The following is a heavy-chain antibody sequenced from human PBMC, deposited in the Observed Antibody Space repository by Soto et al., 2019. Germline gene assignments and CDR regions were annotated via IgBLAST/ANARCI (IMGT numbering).Heavy chain of an antibody. D-gene: IGHD6-25*01. CDR3: TRVGFDV. Sequence: GGSLRLSCTASGFTFSSYWMHWVRQAPGKGLVWVSRINSDGSSTSYADSVKGRFTISRDNAKNTLYLQMNQLRVEDTALYYCTRVGFDVWGQGTTVTVSS. J-gene: IGHJ6*02. CDR2: INSDGSST. V-gene: IGHV3-74*01. CDR1: GFTFSSYW.